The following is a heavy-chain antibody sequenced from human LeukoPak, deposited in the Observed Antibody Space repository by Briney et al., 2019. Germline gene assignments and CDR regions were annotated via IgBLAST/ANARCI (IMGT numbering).Heavy chain of an antibody. CDR2: IYPGDSDT. CDR3: ARRGYSYGSGRIGAFDI. Sequence: GESLKISCKGSGYSFTSYWSGWVRQMPGKGLEWMGIIYPGDSDTRYSPSFQGQVTISADKSISTAYLQWSSLKASDTAMYYCARRGYSYGSGRIGAFDIWGQGTMVTVSS. V-gene: IGHV5-51*01. J-gene: IGHJ3*02. D-gene: IGHD5-18*01. CDR1: GYSFTSYW.